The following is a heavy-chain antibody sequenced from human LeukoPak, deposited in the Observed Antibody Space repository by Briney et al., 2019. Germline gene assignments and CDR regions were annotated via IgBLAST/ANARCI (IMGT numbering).Heavy chain of an antibody. D-gene: IGHD2-2*01. Sequence: SETLSLTCTVSGGSISSYYWSWIRQPPGKGLEWIGYIYYSGSTNYNPSLKSRVTISVDTSKNQFSLKLSSVTAADTAVHYCAREGGYCSSTGCPPPWNWNSPNYYYYYYMDVWGKGTTVTVSS. CDR1: GGSISSYY. J-gene: IGHJ6*03. V-gene: IGHV4-59*01. CDR2: IYYSGST. CDR3: AREGGYCSSTGCPPPWNWNSPNYYYYYYMDV.